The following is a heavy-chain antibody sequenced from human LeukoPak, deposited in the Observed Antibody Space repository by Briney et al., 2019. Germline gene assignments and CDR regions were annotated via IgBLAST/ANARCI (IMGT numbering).Heavy chain of an antibody. CDR2: ISNDGSRK. D-gene: IGHD6-19*01. CDR1: GFTFSSYA. V-gene: IGHV3-30*04. CDR3: ARDVYSSGTLGTIDI. J-gene: IGHJ3*02. Sequence: GRSLRLSYAASGFTFSSYAMHWVRQAPGEGLEWVAVISNDGSRKYYADSVKGRFTISRDNSKNTLDVQMNSLRDEDTAVYFCARDVYSSGTLGTIDIWGQGTMVTVSS.